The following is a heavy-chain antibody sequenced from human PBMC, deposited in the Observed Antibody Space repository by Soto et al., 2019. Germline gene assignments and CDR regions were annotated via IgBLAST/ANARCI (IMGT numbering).Heavy chain of an antibody. D-gene: IGHD1-1*01. CDR2: IEQDGSEK. J-gene: IGHJ6*02. CDR3: ARVSAGTTSYYYYGMDV. CDR1: GFTFSSYW. Sequence: GSLRLSCAASGFTFSSYWMSWVRQAPGKGLEWVANIEQDGSEKYYVDSVKGRFTISRDNAKNSLYLQMNSLRAEDTAVYYCARVSAGTTSYYYYGMDVWGQGTTVTVSS. V-gene: IGHV3-7*01.